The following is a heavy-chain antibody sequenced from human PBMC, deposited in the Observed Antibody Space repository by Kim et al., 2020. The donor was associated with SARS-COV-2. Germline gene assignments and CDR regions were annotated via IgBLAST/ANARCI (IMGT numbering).Heavy chain of an antibody. D-gene: IGHD3-9*01. CDR3: ARENFDWDY. J-gene: IGHJ4*02. V-gene: IGHV3-33*01. Sequence: SDKFYADSVKGRFTISRDNSKNTLYLQMNSLRAEDTAVYYCARENFDWDYWGQGTLVTVSS. CDR2: SDK.